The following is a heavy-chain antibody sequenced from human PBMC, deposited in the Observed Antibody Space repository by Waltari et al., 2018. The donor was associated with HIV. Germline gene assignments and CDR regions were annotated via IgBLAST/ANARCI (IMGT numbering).Heavy chain of an antibody. Sequence: EVQLLESGGGLVQRGGSLRLSCAASGFTFSSYALNWVRQAPGKGLEWVSGISGSGNTDYAESVKGRFTISRDNSNNRLHLQMNTLRAEDTAVYYCAKDRLSQSSGWYYFDYWGQGTLVTVSS. CDR1: GFTFSSYA. CDR3: AKDRLSQSSGWYYFDY. D-gene: IGHD6-19*01. CDR2: ISGSGNT. J-gene: IGHJ4*02. V-gene: IGHV3-23*01.